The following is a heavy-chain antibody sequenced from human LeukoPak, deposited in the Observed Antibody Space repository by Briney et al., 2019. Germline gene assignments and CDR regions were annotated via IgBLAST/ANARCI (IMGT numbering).Heavy chain of an antibody. CDR2: VGGSDTST. CDR1: GFTVSSNY. D-gene: IGHD5-18*01. CDR3: ARGAYNYGPIYWHFDL. J-gene: IGHJ2*01. V-gene: IGHV3-23*01. Sequence: PGGSLRLSCAASGFTVSSNYMSWVRQAPGKGLEWVSAVGGSDTSTYYADSVKGRFTISRDHSKNTLYLQMYSLRAEDSAVYYCARGAYNYGPIYWHFDLWGRGTLVNVSS.